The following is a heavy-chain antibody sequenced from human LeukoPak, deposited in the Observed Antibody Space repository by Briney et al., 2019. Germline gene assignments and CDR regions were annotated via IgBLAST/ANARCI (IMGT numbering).Heavy chain of an antibody. CDR2: IYTSEST. CDR3: ARGLWFGDENPPYFDY. Sequence: PSQTLSLTRGVSGGSISSSNYYWSWIRQPAGKGLEWIGRIYTSESTNYNPSLKSRVTISVDTSRNQFSLKLSSVTAADTAVYYCARGLWFGDENPPYFDYWGQGILVTVSS. V-gene: IGHV4-61*02. J-gene: IGHJ4*02. CDR1: GGSISSSNYY. D-gene: IGHD3-10*01.